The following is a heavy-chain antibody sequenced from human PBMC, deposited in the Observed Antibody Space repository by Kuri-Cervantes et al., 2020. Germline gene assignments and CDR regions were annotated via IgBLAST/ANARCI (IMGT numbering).Heavy chain of an antibody. CDR1: GGSISSGDYY. Sequence: SCTVSGGSISSGDYYWSWIRQPPGKGLEWIGYIYYSGSTYYNPSLKSRVTISVDTSKNQFSLKLSSVTAADTAVYYCARGVGICSSTSCYVWFDPWGQGTLVTVSS. J-gene: IGHJ5*02. CDR2: IYYSGST. V-gene: IGHV4-30-4*08. CDR3: ARGVGICSSTSCYVWFDP. D-gene: IGHD2-2*01.